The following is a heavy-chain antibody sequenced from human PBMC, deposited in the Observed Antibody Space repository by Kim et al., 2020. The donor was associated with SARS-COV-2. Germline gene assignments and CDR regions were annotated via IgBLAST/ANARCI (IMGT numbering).Heavy chain of an antibody. Sequence: SETLSLTCTVSGGSISSRSYYWGWIRQPPGKGLEWIGSIYYSGSTYYNSSLKSRVTISVDTSKNQFSLKLSSVTAADTAVYYCARLGDYYDSSGQDPRNRFAFDIWGQGTMVAVSS. CDR3: ARLGDYYDSSGQDPRNRFAFDI. CDR2: IYYSGST. V-gene: IGHV4-39*07. CDR1: GGSISSRSYY. J-gene: IGHJ3*02. D-gene: IGHD3-22*01.